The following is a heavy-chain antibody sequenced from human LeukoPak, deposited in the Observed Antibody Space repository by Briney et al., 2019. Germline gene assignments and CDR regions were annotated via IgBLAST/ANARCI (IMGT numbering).Heavy chain of an antibody. CDR2: IRSNSDGGTI. Sequence: GGSLRLSCATSGFSFYNAWMNWVRQAPGKGLEWVGRIRSNSDGGTIDYAAPVKGRFTLSRDDSKDTLYLQMNSLQTEDTAVYYCATDFYDSTWGQGTLVTVSA. J-gene: IGHJ5*02. D-gene: IGHD3-22*01. CDR1: GFSFYNAW. V-gene: IGHV3-15*07. CDR3: ATDFYDST.